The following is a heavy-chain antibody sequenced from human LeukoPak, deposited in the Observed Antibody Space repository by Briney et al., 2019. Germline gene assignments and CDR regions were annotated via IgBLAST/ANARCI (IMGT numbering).Heavy chain of an antibody. J-gene: IGHJ4*02. D-gene: IGHD5-18*01. CDR1: GYTFTSYD. Sequence: ASVKVSCKASGYTFTSYDINWVRQATGQGLEWMGWMNPNSGNTGYAQKFQGRVTITRNTSISTAYMELSSLRSEDTAVYYCARITAMDYFDYWGQGTLVTVSS. CDR3: ARITAMDYFDY. V-gene: IGHV1-8*03. CDR2: MNPNSGNT.